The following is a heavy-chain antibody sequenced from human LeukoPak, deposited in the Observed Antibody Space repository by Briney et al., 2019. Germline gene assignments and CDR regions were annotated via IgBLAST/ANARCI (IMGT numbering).Heavy chain of an antibody. CDR1: GFTFSSYA. D-gene: IGHD2-2*01. CDR3: AKLGDIVVVPAAGWVDY. CDR2: ISGSGGST. J-gene: IGHJ4*02. Sequence: GGSLRLSCAASGFTFSSYAMSWVRQAPGKGLEWVSAISGSGGSTYYADSVKGRFTISRDNSKNTLYLQMSSLRAEDTAVYYCAKLGDIVVVPAAGWVDYWGQGTLVTVSS. V-gene: IGHV3-23*01.